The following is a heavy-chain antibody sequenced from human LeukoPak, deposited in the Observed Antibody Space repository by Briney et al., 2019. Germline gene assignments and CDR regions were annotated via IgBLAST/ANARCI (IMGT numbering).Heavy chain of an antibody. Sequence: GGSLRLSCAASGFTFSSYAMSWVRQAPGKGLEWVSGISWNSGSIGYADSVKGRFTISRDNAKNSLYLQMNSLRAEDTALYYCAALGYSSADWGQGTLVTVSS. CDR3: AALGYSSAD. CDR1: GFTFSSYA. D-gene: IGHD6-13*01. J-gene: IGHJ4*02. CDR2: ISWNSGSI. V-gene: IGHV3-9*01.